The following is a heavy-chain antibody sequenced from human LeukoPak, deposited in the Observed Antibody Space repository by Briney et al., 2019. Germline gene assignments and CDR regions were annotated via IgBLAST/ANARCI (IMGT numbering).Heavy chain of an antibody. CDR3: ARPLRAFYRGDAFDI. J-gene: IGHJ3*02. D-gene: IGHD2/OR15-2a*01. Sequence: GESLKISCKGYGYSFTSYWIGWVRQMPRKGMEWMGIIYPGDSDTRYSTSFQGQVTTSADKSISTAYLQWSSLKASDTAMYYCARPLRAFYRGDAFDIWGQGTMVTVSS. V-gene: IGHV5-51*01. CDR2: IYPGDSDT. CDR1: GYSFTSYW.